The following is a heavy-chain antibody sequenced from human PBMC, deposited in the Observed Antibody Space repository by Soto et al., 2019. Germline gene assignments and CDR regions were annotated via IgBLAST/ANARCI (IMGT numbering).Heavy chain of an antibody. CDR2: ISRNGDRT. J-gene: IGHJ6*02. Sequence: GSLRLSCEASGFTFWNYAMTWVRQAPGKGPEWVSSISRNGDRTYYVDSVKGRFIISRDNSENTPFLQMDSLRAEDAAIYYCVKDWSGEKCPCMDVWGQGTTVTVSS. D-gene: IGHD3-3*01. CDR1: GFTFWNYA. V-gene: IGHV3-23*01. CDR3: VKDWSGEKCPCMDV.